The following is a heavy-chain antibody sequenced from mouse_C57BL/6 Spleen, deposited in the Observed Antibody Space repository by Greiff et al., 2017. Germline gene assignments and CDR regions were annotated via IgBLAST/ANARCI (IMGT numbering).Heavy chain of an antibody. V-gene: IGHV1-15*01. Sequence: QVQLQQSGAELVRPGASVTLSCKASGYTFTDYEMHWVKQTPVHGLEWIGAIDPETGGTAYNQKFKGKAILTADKSSSTAYVELRSMTSKDSAVYYCTRSAYYSNPFDDWGQGTTLTVSS. D-gene: IGHD2-5*01. CDR3: TRSAYYSNPFDD. CDR2: IDPETGGT. J-gene: IGHJ2*01. CDR1: GYTFTDYE.